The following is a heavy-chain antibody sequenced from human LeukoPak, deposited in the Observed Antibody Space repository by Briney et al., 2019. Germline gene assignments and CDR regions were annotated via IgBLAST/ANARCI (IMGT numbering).Heavy chain of an antibody. V-gene: IGHV1-69*05. D-gene: IGHD2-8*01. Sequence: SVKVSCKASGGTFSSYAISWVRQAPGQGLEWMGGIIPIFGTANYAQKFQGRVTITTDESTSTAYMELSSLRSEDTAVYSCARAWARGYCTNGVCHDAFDIWGQGTMVTVSS. J-gene: IGHJ3*02. CDR3: ARAWARGYCTNGVCHDAFDI. CDR2: IIPIFGTA. CDR1: GGTFSSYA.